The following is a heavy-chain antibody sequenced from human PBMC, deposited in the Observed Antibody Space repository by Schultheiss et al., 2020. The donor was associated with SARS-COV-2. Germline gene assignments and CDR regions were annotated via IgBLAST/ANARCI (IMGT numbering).Heavy chain of an antibody. CDR3: ARGSPCTNGVCYHYYYYGMDV. Sequence: SVKVSCKASGFTFTSSAMQWVRQARGQRLEWIGWIVVGSGNTNYAQKFQERVTITRDMSTSTAYMELSSLRSEDTAVYYCARGSPCTNGVCYHYYYYGMDVWGQGTTVTVSS. J-gene: IGHJ6*02. CDR1: GFTFTSSA. CDR2: IVVGSGNT. V-gene: IGHV1-58*02. D-gene: IGHD2-8*01.